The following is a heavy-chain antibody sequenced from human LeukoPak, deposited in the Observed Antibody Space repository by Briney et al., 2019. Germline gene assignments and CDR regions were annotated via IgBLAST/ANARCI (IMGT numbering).Heavy chain of an antibody. D-gene: IGHD1-26*01. J-gene: IGHJ4*02. CDR2: ISGSGCST. Sequence: PGWSLTVSCPASGCTFRSYSMSWVRQAPGRGLEWVSAISGSGCSTYYADSVKGRFTISRDNSKNTLYLQMNSLRAEDTAVYYCAKPRRDSGSYLFAGVLAGKTYYFDYSGQGTLVTVSS. CDR3: AKPRRDSGSYLFAGVLAGKTYYFDY. CDR1: GCTFRSYS. V-gene: IGHV3-23*01.